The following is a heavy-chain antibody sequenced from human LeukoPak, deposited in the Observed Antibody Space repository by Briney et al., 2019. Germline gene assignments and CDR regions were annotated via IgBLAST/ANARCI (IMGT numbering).Heavy chain of an antibody. CDR3: ARHGGSGAYTHFDY. Sequence: GGSLRLSCAASGFIVSGDFMSWVRQAPGKGLEWVSVIYSGGSTYYADSVRGRFTISRDNSKNTLYLQMNSLRAEDTAVYYCARHGGSGAYTHFDYWGQGTLVTVSS. CDR1: GFIVSGDF. CDR2: IYSGGST. D-gene: IGHD2-15*01. V-gene: IGHV3-53*05. J-gene: IGHJ4*02.